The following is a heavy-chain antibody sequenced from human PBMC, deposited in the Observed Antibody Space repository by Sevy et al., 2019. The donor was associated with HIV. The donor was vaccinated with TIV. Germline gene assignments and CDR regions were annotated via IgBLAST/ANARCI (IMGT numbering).Heavy chain of an antibody. V-gene: IGHV4-4*02. Sequence: SETLSLTCGVSGGSISSSNWWSWVRQPPGKGLGWIGEIYHSGSTNYNPSLKSRVTISIDKSKNQFSLKLSSVTAADTAMYYCARAGYSSSWVDFWGQGTLVTVSS. CDR3: ARAGYSSSWVDF. CDR2: IYHSGST. J-gene: IGHJ4*02. CDR1: GGSISSSNW. D-gene: IGHD6-13*01.